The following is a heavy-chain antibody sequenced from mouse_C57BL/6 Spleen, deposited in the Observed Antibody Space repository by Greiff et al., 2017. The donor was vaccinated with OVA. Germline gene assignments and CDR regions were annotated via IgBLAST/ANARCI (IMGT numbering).Heavy chain of an antibody. V-gene: IGHV1-50*01. CDR2: IDPSDSYT. D-gene: IGHD1-1*01. J-gene: IGHJ2*01. CDR3: ARYRLSWVDY. CDR1: GYTFTSYW. Sequence: QVQLQQPGAELVKPGASVKLSCKASGYTFTSYWMQWVKQRPGQGLEWIGEIDPSDSYTNYNQKFKGKATLTVDTSSSTAYMQLSSLTSEDAAVYYCARYRLSWVDYWGQGTTLTVSS.